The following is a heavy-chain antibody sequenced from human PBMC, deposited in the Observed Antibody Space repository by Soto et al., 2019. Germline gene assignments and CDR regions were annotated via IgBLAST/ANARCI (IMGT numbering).Heavy chain of an antibody. V-gene: IGHV1-18*01. D-gene: IGHD3-9*01. Sequence: VASVKVSCKASGYTFTSYGISWVRQAPGQGLEWMGWISAYNGNTNYAQKLQGRVTMTTDTSTSTAYMELRSLRSDDTAVYYCARDLFLLRYFDWSPGDAFDIWGQGTMVTVSS. CDR1: GYTFTSYG. CDR2: ISAYNGNT. J-gene: IGHJ3*02. CDR3: ARDLFLLRYFDWSPGDAFDI.